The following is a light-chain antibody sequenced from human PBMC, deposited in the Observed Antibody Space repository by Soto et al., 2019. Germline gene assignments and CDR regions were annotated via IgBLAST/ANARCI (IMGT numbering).Light chain of an antibody. V-gene: IGKV1-5*03. CDR3: QQYNDYWT. CDR2: KAS. Sequence: DIQMTQSPSTLSASVGDRVTITCRSSQSISSWLAWYQKKPGKANELLIYKASSLESGVPSRFSGSGSGTEFTLTISSLQPDDFATYYCQQYNDYWTFGQGTKVDIK. CDR1: QSISSW. J-gene: IGKJ1*01.